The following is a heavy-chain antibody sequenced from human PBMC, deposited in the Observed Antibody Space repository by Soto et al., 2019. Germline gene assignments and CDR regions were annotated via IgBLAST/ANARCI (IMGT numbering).Heavy chain of an antibody. CDR2: NSGST. J-gene: IGHJ6*02. Sequence: QLQLHESGPGLVKPSETLSLTCTVSGASISSSSYYWGWIRQPPGKGLEWIGSNSGSTYYNPSLTSRLNISVDTSKNQFSLKLSSVTAADTALYYCARLNAGTTYYYYGMDVWGQGTTVTVSS. V-gene: IGHV4-39*01. CDR3: ARLNAGTTYYYYGMDV. D-gene: IGHD1-7*01. CDR1: GASISSSSYY.